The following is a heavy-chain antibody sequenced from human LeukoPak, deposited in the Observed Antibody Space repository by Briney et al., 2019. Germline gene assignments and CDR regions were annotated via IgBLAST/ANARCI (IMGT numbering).Heavy chain of an antibody. Sequence: ASVKVSCKASGYTFTRYDINWVRQATGQGLEWMGWMNPNSGNTGYAQKFQGRVTMTRNTSISTAYMELSSLRSEDTAVYYCARVARRGDCYDYWGQGTLVTVSS. D-gene: IGHD6-6*01. J-gene: IGHJ4*02. V-gene: IGHV1-8*01. CDR1: GYTFTRYD. CDR2: MNPNSGNT. CDR3: ARVARRGDCYDY.